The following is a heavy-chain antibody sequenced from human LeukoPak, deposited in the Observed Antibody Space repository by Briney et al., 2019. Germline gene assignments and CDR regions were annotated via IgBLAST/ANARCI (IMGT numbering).Heavy chain of an antibody. Sequence: ASVKVSCKASGYTFTSYAMHWVRQAPGQRLEWMGWINAGNGNTKYSQKFQGRVTITRDTSASTAYMELSSLRSEDTAVYNCARVLGATTVYFDYWGQGTLVTVSS. J-gene: IGHJ4*02. CDR2: INAGNGNT. CDR3: ARVLGATTVYFDY. D-gene: IGHD1-26*01. CDR1: GYTFTSYA. V-gene: IGHV1-3*01.